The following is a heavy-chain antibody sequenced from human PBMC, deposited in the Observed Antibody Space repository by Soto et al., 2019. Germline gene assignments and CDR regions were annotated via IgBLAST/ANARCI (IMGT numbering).Heavy chain of an antibody. Sequence: SETLSLTCTVSGGSISSGGYYWSWIRQHPGKGLEWIGYIYYSGSTYYNPSLKSRVTISVDMSKNQFSLKLSSVTAADTAVYYCARTDIVVVPAAIGNAFDIWGQGTMVTVSS. D-gene: IGHD2-2*01. CDR3: ARTDIVVVPAAIGNAFDI. J-gene: IGHJ3*02. CDR1: GGSISSGGYY. V-gene: IGHV4-31*03. CDR2: IYYSGST.